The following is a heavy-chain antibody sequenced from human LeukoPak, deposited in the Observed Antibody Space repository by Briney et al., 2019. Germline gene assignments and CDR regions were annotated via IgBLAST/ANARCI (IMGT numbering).Heavy chain of an antibody. CDR2: ISSSGSTI. D-gene: IGHD4-17*01. V-gene: IGHV3-48*01. CDR3: ARDNDYGDHFDY. CDR1: GFTFSSYS. Sequence: PGGSLRLSCAASGFTFSSYSMNWVRQAPGKGLEWVSYISSSGSTIYYADSVKGRFTISRDNAKNSLYLQMNSLRAEDTAVYYCARDNDYGDHFDYWGQGTLVTVSS. J-gene: IGHJ4*02.